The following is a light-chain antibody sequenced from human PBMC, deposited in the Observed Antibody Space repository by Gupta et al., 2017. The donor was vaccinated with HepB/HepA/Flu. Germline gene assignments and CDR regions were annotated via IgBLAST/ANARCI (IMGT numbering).Light chain of an antibody. Sequence: DIVMTPSPDSLAVSLGEMATINSKSSQSILYSSNNKNSVAWYQQTPGQPPKLLISWASTRESGVPDRFSGGGSGTDFTLTIDSLQAEDVAFYYCQQYSSTQFTFGQGTKVEIK. V-gene: IGKV4-1*01. CDR2: WAS. CDR1: QSILYSSNNKNS. J-gene: IGKJ2*01. CDR3: QQYSSTQFT.